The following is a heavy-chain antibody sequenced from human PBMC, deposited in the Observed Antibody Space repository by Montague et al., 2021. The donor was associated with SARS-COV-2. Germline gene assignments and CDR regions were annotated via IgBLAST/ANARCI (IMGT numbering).Heavy chain of an antibody. CDR2: IYYSGST. V-gene: IGHV4-61*01. D-gene: IGHD7-27*01. CDR1: GGSVSSGSYY. CDR3: ASVNTAGAY. Sequence: SETLSLTCTVSGGSVSSGSYYWSWIRQPPGKGLEWIGSIYYSGSTNYNPSLNRRVTIPVSTSQNQFSLKLSSVTAADTAVYYCASVNTAGAYWGQGTLVTVSS. J-gene: IGHJ4*02.